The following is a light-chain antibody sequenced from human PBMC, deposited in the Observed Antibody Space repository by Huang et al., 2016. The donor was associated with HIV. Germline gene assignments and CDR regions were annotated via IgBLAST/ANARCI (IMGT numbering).Light chain of an antibody. V-gene: IGKV3-20*01. Sequence: EIVLTQSPGTLSLSPGDRATLSCRASQIISSTFLAWYQQKPGQAPRLLIYGASSRATGIPDRFGGSGSGTDFTLTISRLEPEDFAVYYCQQYGSSPPYTFGQGTKLEIK. J-gene: IGKJ2*01. CDR1: QIISSTF. CDR3: QQYGSSPPYT. CDR2: GAS.